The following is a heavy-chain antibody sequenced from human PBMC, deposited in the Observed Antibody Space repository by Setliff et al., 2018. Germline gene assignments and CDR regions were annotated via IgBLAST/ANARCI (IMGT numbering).Heavy chain of an antibody. Sequence: GASVKVSCKASGGTFSSYGISWVRQAPGQGLEWMGGTIPIFGTANYAHKFQGRVTIITDESTSTAYMELTSLTSDDTALYYCVKVGKSGTWDQYFQYWGQGTLVTVSS. V-gene: IGHV1-69*05. J-gene: IGHJ1*01. CDR2: TIPIFGTA. CDR1: GGTFSSYG. D-gene: IGHD3-10*01. CDR3: VKVGKSGTWDQYFQY.